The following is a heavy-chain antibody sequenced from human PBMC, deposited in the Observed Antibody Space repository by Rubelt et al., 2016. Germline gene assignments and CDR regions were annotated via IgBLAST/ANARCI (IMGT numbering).Heavy chain of an antibody. J-gene: IGHJ4*02. V-gene: IGHV1-18*01. Sequence: QVQLVQSGAEVKKPGASVKVSCKASGYTFTSYGISWFRQPLGQGLDGWDCTTLSNVKQNHAQKPPGRVTMPTDTATITAYMERRSLRSDDTAVYYCARDPLPVRGVIMTPTHWGQGTLATVSS. CDR3: ARDPLPVRGVIMTPTH. D-gene: IGHD3-10*01. CDR2: TTLSNVKQ. CDR1: GYTFTSYG.